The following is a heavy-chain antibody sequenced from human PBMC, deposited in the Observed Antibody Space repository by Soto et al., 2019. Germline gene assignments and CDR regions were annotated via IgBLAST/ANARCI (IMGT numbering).Heavy chain of an antibody. CDR2: ISRSGGNT. V-gene: IGHV3-23*01. CDR1: GFTFRTYA. J-gene: IGHJ4*02. CDR3: AKGEYLDGSGSFYDIGF. D-gene: IGHD3-10*01. Sequence: GGSLRLSCAASGFTFRTYAMSWVRQAPGKGLEWVSGISRSGGNTYYADSVKGRFTISRDNSKNTLYLQINSLRAEDTALYYCAKGEYLDGSGSFYDIGFWGLGTLVT.